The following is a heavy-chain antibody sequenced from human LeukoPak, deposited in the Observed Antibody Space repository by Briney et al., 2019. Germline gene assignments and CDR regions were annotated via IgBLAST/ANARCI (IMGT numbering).Heavy chain of an antibody. D-gene: IGHD2-2*01. CDR1: GFTFISYS. V-gene: IGHV3-21*01. J-gene: IGHJ5*02. CDR3: ARDPTITSWFDP. CDR2: ISSSSSYI. Sequence: TTGGSLRLSCAASGFTFISYSMNWIRQAPGRGLEWVSSISSSSSYIYYADSVKGRFTISRDNAKNSLYLQMNSLRAEDTAVYYCARDPTITSWFDPWGQGTLVTVS.